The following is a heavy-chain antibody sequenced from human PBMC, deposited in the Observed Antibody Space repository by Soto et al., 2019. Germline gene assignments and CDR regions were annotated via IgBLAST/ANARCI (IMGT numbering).Heavy chain of an antibody. J-gene: IGHJ6*02. Sequence: SETLSLTCTVSCGSISSYYWSWIRQPAGKGLEWIGRIYTSGSTNYNPSLKSRVTMSVDTSKNQFSLKLSSVTAADTAVYYCARDGVVNAILWEYYYYGMDVWGQGTTVT. CDR1: CGSISSYY. D-gene: IGHD2-21*01. CDR2: IYTSGST. V-gene: IGHV4-4*07. CDR3: ARDGVVNAILWEYYYYGMDV.